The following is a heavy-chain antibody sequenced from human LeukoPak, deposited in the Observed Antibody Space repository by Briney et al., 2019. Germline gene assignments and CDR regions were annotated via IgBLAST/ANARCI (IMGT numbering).Heavy chain of an antibody. V-gene: IGHV1-18*01. CDR1: GGTFSSYT. CDR3: ASTNDYGDPFVY. CDR2: ISAYNGNT. Sequence: ASVNVSCKASGGTFSSYTISWVRQAPGQGLEWMGWISAYNGNTNYTQKPQGRVTMTTDTSTSTAYMELRSMRSDDTAVYYCASTNDYGDPFVYSGQGALVTVSS. D-gene: IGHD4-17*01. J-gene: IGHJ4*02.